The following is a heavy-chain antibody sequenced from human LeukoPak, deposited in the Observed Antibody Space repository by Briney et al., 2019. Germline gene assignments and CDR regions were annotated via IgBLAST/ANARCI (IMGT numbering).Heavy chain of an antibody. J-gene: IGHJ4*02. CDR2: ICNSGTT. CDR1: SGSISGYY. D-gene: IGHD2-15*01. V-gene: IGHV4-59*08. Sequence: PSETLSLTCTVSSGSISGYYWSWIRQPPGKGVEWIAYICNSGTTKYNPSLKSRVTISMDTSKRQFSLKLSSVTAADTAVYYCARHILTAGSIEWGQGTLVTVSS. CDR3: ARHILTAGSIE.